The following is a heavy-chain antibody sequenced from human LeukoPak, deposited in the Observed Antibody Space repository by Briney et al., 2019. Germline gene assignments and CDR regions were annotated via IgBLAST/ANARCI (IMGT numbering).Heavy chain of an antibody. CDR3: ATSMTPVTTFSPQGRMLGAY. J-gene: IGHJ4*02. D-gene: IGHD4-17*01. CDR2: INSDGSGT. V-gene: IGHV3-74*01. CDR1: GFTFSNYW. Sequence: GGSLRLSCAASGFTFSNYWIHWVRQAPEKGLVWVSRINSDGSGTRYADSVKGRFTISRDNAKNTLYLQMNSLRTEDTAVYYCATSMTPVTTFSPQGRMLGAYWGQGTLVTVSS.